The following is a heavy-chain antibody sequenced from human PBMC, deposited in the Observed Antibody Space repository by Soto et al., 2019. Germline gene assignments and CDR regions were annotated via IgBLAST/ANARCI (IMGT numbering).Heavy chain of an antibody. D-gene: IGHD3-9*01. Sequence: PSETLSLTCTVSGGSINSKSYFWGWIRQTPGKGLEWIASINYVGKTYYSLSLKSRLAISVDTSKNQFSLRLSSVTAADTAVYYCARDRYGGFDYWGLGTLVTVSS. CDR3: ARDRYGGFDY. V-gene: IGHV4-39*02. CDR2: INYVGKT. CDR1: GGSINSKSYF. J-gene: IGHJ4*02.